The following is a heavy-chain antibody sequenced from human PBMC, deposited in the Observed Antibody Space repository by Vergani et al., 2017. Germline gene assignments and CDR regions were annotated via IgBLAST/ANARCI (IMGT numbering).Heavy chain of an antibody. CDR3: AKANPRNSXYDYLYYYHAMDV. D-gene: IGHD5-12*01. Sequence: EVQLLESGGGLVQPGGSLRLSCAASGFSFSDYAMSWVRQAPGKGLEWVAAISGSGSTTYYADSVKGRFTVSRDNSKNTLFLQMNSLRAEDTAVYYCAKANPRNSXYDYLYYYHAMDVWGQGTTVTVSS. CDR2: ISGSGSTT. V-gene: IGHV3-23*01. J-gene: IGHJ6*02. CDR1: GFSFSDYA.